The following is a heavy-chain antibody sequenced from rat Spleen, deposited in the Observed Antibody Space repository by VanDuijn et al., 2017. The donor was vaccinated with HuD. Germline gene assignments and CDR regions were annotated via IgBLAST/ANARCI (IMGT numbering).Heavy chain of an antibody. J-gene: IGHJ2*01. CDR2: ISYSGST. CDR3: ARYGTEGIDYFDY. D-gene: IGHD1-11*01. CDR1: GYSITSNY. Sequence: EMQLQESGPGLVKPSQSLSLTCSVTGYSITSNYWAWIRKFPGNKMEWIGHISYSGSTSHNPSLKRRISITRDTSKNQFFLQLNSVTTEDTATYYCARYGTEGIDYFDYWGQGVMVTVSS. V-gene: IGHV3-1*01.